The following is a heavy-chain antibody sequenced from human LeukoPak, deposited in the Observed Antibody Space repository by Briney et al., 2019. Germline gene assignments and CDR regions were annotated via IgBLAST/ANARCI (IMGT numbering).Heavy chain of an antibody. CDR3: ARDPRGSSGSDY. Sequence: GGSLRLSCAASGFTFSRYWMQWVRQAPGKGLVWVSRIDGDGSSTNYADSVKGRFTISRDNAKNTLYLQMNSLRAEDTAVYYCARDPRGSSGSDYWGQGTLVTVSS. CDR2: IDGDGSST. J-gene: IGHJ4*02. CDR1: GFTFSRYW. D-gene: IGHD6-19*01. V-gene: IGHV3-74*01.